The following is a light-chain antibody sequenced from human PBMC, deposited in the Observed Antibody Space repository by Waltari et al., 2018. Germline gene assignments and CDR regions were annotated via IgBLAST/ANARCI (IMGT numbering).Light chain of an antibody. V-gene: IGKV3-15*01. CDR1: QSITKK. J-gene: IGKJ4*01. Sequence: EIVMTQSPATLSVSPGERATLSCRASQSITKKLAWYQQKPGQAPRLLIYDASTRATGVPGRFSGRGSGNEFTLTISSLQSEDFAVYYCQKYDNWPPTFGGGTKVEIK. CDR2: DAS. CDR3: QKYDNWPPT.